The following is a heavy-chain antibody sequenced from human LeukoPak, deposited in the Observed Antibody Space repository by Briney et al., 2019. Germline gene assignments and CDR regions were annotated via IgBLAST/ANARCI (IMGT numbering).Heavy chain of an antibody. CDR2: IYSGGST. Sequence: GGSLRLSCAASGFTVSSNFLSWVRQPPGKGLEWVSDIYSGGSTYYADSVKGRFTISRDNSKNTLYLQMNRLRPEDTAVYYCARGTVTAPDYWGQGTLVTVSS. V-gene: IGHV3-53*03. CDR1: GFTVSSNF. D-gene: IGHD2-21*02. J-gene: IGHJ4*02. CDR3: ARGTVTAPDY.